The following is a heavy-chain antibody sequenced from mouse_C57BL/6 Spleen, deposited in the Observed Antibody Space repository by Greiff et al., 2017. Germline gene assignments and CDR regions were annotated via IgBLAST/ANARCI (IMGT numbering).Heavy chain of an antibody. Sequence: VQGVESGAELARPGASVKLSCKASGYTFTSYGISWVKQRTGQGLEWIGEIYPRSGNTYYNEKFKGKATLTADKSSSTAYMELRSLTSEDSAVYFCARMATMVTTGDYWGQGTTLTVSS. D-gene: IGHD2-2*01. J-gene: IGHJ2*01. CDR3: ARMATMVTTGDY. CDR2: IYPRSGNT. CDR1: GYTFTSYG. V-gene: IGHV1-81*01.